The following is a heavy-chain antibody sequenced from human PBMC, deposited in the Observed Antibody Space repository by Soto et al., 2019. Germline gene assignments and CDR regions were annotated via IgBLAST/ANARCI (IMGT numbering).Heavy chain of an antibody. CDR2: ISAYNGNT. J-gene: IGHJ6*02. D-gene: IGHD3-3*01. CDR1: GYTLTSYG. CDR3: ARGPTYYDFWSGYPPPRTYGMDV. V-gene: IGHV1-18*01. Sequence: GASVKVSCKASGYTLTSYGISCVRQAPGQGLEWMGWISAYNGNTNYAQKLQGRVTMTTDTSTSTAYMELRSLRSDDTAVYYCARGPTYYDFWSGYPPPRTYGMDVWGQGTTVTVSS.